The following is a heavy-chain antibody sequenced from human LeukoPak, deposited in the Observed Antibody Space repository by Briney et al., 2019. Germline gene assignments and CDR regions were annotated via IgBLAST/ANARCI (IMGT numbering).Heavy chain of an antibody. D-gene: IGHD6-19*01. CDR1: GFTFSNYA. V-gene: IGHV3-30*04. CDR3: ARGQDGYSSGWYKYYYYMDV. CDR2: ISSDGSNK. J-gene: IGHJ6*03. Sequence: GGSLRLSCAASGFTFSNYAMYWVRQAPGKGLEWVAVISSDGSNKYYADSVKGRFTFSRDNSKNTLYLQMTSLRAEDTAVYYCARGQDGYSSGWYKYYYYMDVWGKGTTVTVSS.